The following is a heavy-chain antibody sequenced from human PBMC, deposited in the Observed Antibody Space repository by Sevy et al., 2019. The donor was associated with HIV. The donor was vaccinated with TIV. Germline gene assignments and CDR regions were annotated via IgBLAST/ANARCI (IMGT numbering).Heavy chain of an antibody. J-gene: IGHJ6*02. CDR3: ARLGGGYYYYGMDV. CDR1: GFTFDDYA. CDR2: ISWNSGSI. Sequence: SLKISCAASGFTFDDYAMHWVRQAPGKGLEWVSGISWNSGSIGYAVSVKGRFTISRENAKNSLYLQMNSLRAEDTALYYCARLGGGYYYYGMDVWGQGTTVTVSS. V-gene: IGHV3-9*01. D-gene: IGHD3-10*01.